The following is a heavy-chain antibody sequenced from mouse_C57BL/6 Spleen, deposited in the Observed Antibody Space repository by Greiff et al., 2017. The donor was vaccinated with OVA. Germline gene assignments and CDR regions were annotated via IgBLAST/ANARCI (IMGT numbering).Heavy chain of an antibody. CDR1: GYTFTSYW. Sequence: QVQLQQPGAELVKPGASVKLSCKASGYTFTSYWMHWVKQRPGQGLEWIGMIHPNSGSINYNEKFKSKATLTVDKSSSTAYMQLSSLTSEDSAVYYCAKYGNYEAMDYWGQGTSVTVSS. J-gene: IGHJ4*01. CDR2: IHPNSGSI. D-gene: IGHD2-1*01. CDR3: AKYGNYEAMDY. V-gene: IGHV1-64*01.